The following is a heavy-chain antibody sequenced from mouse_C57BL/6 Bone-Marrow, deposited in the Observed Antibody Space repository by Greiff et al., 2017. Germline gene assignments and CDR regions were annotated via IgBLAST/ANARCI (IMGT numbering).Heavy chain of an antibody. Sequence: LVEPGASVKLSCKATGYTFTGYWIAWVKQKPGHGLEWIGEILPGSGSTNYNEKFKGKATFTADTSSNTAYIQLSSLTPEDSAIDYCERYYSGSFYAMDYWGQGTSVTVSS. CDR1: GYTFTGYW. J-gene: IGHJ4*01. D-gene: IGHD1-1*01. CDR3: ERYYSGSFYAMDY. CDR2: ILPGSGST. V-gene: IGHV1-9*01.